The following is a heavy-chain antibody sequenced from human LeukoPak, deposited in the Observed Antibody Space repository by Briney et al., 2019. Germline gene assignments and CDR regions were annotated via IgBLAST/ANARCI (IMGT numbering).Heavy chain of an antibody. J-gene: IGHJ6*02. CDR2: ISYDGSNK. V-gene: IGHV3-30*04. CDR1: GFTFSSYA. D-gene: IGHD1-7*01. CDR3: TTDEDWNYARKDV. Sequence: GRSLRLSCAASGFTFSSYAMHWVRQAPGKGLEWVAVISYDGSNKYYADSVKGRFTISRDNSKNTLYLQMNSLRAEDTAVYYCTTDEDWNYARKDVWGQGATVIVS.